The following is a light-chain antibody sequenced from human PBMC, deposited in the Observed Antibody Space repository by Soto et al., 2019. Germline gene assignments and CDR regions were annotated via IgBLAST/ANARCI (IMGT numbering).Light chain of an antibody. J-gene: IGLJ2*01. Sequence: QSVLTQPASVSASPGQSITISCTGTSSDLGAYTSVSWYQQHPGKAPQLMIYDVSYRPSGISSRFSGSKSGNTASLTISGLQADDEADYYCSSYTTSSTRVFGGGTKLTVL. CDR1: SSDLGAYTS. CDR2: DVS. V-gene: IGLV2-14*01. CDR3: SSYTTSSTRV.